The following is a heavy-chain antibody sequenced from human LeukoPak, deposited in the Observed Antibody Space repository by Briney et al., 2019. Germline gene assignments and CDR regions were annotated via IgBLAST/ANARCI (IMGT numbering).Heavy chain of an antibody. J-gene: IGHJ4*02. CDR2: MNPNSGNT. Sequence: ASVKVSCKASGYTFSSYDINWVRQATRQGLEWTGWMNPNSGNTGYAQKFQGRVTMTRNTSISTAYMELSSLGSEDTAVYYCARGWGGIAAAGKDWGQGTLVTVSS. CDR1: GYTFSSYD. CDR3: ARGWGGIAAAGKD. V-gene: IGHV1-8*01. D-gene: IGHD6-13*01.